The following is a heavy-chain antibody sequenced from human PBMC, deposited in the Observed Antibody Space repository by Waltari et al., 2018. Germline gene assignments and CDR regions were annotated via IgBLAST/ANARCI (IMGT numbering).Heavy chain of an antibody. CDR2: IYTSGST. CDR3: ARAIGGYNLDY. D-gene: IGHD5-12*01. V-gene: IGHV4-61*09. J-gene: IGHJ4*02. CDR1: GGSISSGSYY. Sequence: QVQLQESGPGLVKPSQTLSLTCTVSGGSISSGSYYWSWIRQPAGKGLEWIGHIYTSGSTNYNPSLKSRVTISVDTSKNQFSLKLSSVTAADTAVYYCARAIGGYNLDYWGQGTLVTVSS.